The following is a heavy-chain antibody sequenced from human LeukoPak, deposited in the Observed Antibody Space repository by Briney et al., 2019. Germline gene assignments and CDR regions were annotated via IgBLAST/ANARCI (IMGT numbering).Heavy chain of an antibody. Sequence: GGSLRLSCAASGFTFSSYAMSWVRQAPGKGLEWVSAISGSGGSTYYADSVKGWFTISRDNSKNTLYLQMNSLRAEDTAVYYCAKWMAAAQAIFDYWGQGTLVTVSS. V-gene: IGHV3-23*01. CDR1: GFTFSSYA. D-gene: IGHD6-13*01. CDR3: AKWMAAAQAIFDY. J-gene: IGHJ4*02. CDR2: ISGSGGST.